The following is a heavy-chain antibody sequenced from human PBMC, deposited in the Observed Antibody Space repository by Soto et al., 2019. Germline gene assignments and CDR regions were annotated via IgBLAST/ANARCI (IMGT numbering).Heavy chain of an antibody. J-gene: IGHJ6*02. CDR3: ARDSEGLLGYYYYGMDV. D-gene: IGHD3-3*01. Sequence: ASVKVSCKASGGTFSSYAISWVRQAPGQGLEWMGGIIPIFGTANYEQKFQGRVTITADESTSTAYMELSSLRSEDTAVYYCARDSEGLLGYYYYGMDVWGQGTTVTVSS. CDR1: GGTFSSYA. V-gene: IGHV1-69*13. CDR2: IIPIFGTA.